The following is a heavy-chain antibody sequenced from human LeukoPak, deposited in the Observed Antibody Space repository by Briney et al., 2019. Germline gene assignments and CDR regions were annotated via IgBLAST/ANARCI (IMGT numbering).Heavy chain of an antibody. CDR2: MYYSGST. D-gene: IGHD3-9*01. J-gene: IGHJ6*03. CDR3: ARFLAGTRHFHFYYYMDV. Sequence: SETLSLTCTVSGGSISSYYWSWIRQPPGKGLEWIGYMYYSGSTNYNPSLKSRVTISVDMSKNQVSLKLSSVTAADTAVYYCARFLAGTRHFHFYYYMDVWGKGTTVTISS. CDR1: GGSISSYY. V-gene: IGHV4-59*01.